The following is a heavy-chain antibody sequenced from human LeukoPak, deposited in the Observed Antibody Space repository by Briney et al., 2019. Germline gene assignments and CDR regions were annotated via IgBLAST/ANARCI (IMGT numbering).Heavy chain of an antibody. CDR1: GYSISSGYY. D-gene: IGHD3-22*01. CDR2: IYHSGST. Sequence: PSETLSLTCTVSGYSISSGYYWGWIRQPPGKGLEWIGSIYHSGSTYYNPSLKSRVTLSLDTSKNQVSLKLNSLTAADTAVNYCARGKGDLSMIVMIVTAVEFYFDSWGPGTLVTVSS. CDR3: ARGKGDLSMIVMIVTAVEFYFDS. J-gene: IGHJ4*02. V-gene: IGHV4-38-2*02.